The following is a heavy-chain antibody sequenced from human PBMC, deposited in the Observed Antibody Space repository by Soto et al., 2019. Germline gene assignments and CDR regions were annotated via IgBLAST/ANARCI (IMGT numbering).Heavy chain of an antibody. D-gene: IGHD3-22*01. Sequence: QVQLQESDPGLVKPSETLSLTCTVSGGSISSYYWSWIRQPPGMELEWLGDIYYSGSTNYNPSLKSRVTMSVDTSKNQFSLTLTSVTAADTAVYYCARDRSSGYTGTYDYWGQGTLVTVSS. V-gene: IGHV4-59*01. CDR2: IYYSGST. CDR3: ARDRSSGYTGTYDY. J-gene: IGHJ4*02. CDR1: GGSISSYY.